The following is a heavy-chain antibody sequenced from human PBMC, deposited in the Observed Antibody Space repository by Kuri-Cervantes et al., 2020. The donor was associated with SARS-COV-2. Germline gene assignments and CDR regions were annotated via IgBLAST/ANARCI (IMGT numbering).Heavy chain of an antibody. CDR3: TTDLVRFLEWLLPHFDY. J-gene: IGHJ4*02. D-gene: IGHD3-3*01. Sequence: GESLKISCAASGFTFSGHWIHWVRQAPGKGLVWVGRIKSKTDGGTTDYAAPVKGRFTISRDDSKNTLYLQMNSLKTEDTAVYYCTTDLVRFLEWLLPHFDYWGQGTLVTVSS. CDR1: GFTFSGHW. V-gene: IGHV3-15*07. CDR2: IKSKTDGGTT.